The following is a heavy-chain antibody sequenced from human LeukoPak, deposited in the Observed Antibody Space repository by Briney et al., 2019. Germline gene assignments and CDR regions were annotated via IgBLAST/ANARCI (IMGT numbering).Heavy chain of an antibody. J-gene: IGHJ4*02. CDR3: ARDLGGSYYVY. D-gene: IGHD1-26*01. CDR1: GFTFSSYS. CDR2: ISSSSSTI. Sequence: GGSLRLSCAASGFTFSSYSMNWVRQAPGKGLEWVSYISSSSSTIYYADSVKGRFTISRDSAKNSLYLQMNSLRAEDTAVYYCARDLGGSYYVYWGQGTLVTVSS. V-gene: IGHV3-48*01.